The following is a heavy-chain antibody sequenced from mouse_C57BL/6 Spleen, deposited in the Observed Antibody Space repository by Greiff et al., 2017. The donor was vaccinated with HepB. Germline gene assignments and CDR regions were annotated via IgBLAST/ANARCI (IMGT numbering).Heavy chain of an antibody. V-gene: IGHV1-59*01. CDR3: ARSRDYGGLGD. D-gene: IGHD2-4*01. Sequence: QVQLQQPGAELVRPGTSVKLSCKASGYTFTSYWMHWVKQRPGQGLEWIGVIDPSDSYTNYNQKFKGKATWTVDTSSSTAYMQLSSLTSEDAAVYDWARSRDYGGLGDWGQGTMVTVSA. J-gene: IGHJ3*02. CDR1: GYTFTSYW. CDR2: IDPSDSYT.